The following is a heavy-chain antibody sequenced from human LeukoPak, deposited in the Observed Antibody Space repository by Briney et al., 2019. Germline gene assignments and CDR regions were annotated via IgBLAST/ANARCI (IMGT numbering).Heavy chain of an antibody. J-gene: IGHJ6*03. CDR3: AREGSIVGATGYMDV. CDR1: GFTFSSYA. D-gene: IGHD1-26*01. CDR2: MSSGGYSE. Sequence: PGGSLRLSCAASGFTFSSYAMSWVRQAPGKGLEWVSVMSSGGYSEYYSDSVRGRSTISRDNSKNTLYLQMNSLRAEDTAVYYCAREGSIVGATGYMDVWGKGTTVTISS. V-gene: IGHV3-23*01.